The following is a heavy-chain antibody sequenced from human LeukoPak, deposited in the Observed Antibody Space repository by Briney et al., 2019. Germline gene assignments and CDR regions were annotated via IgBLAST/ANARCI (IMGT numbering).Heavy chain of an antibody. J-gene: IGHJ6*02. CDR2: INQDGSEK. Sequence: GGSLRLSCAASGFTFDDHAIHWVRQAPGKGLEWVANINQDGSEKHYVDSVKGRFTISRDNAKNSLYLQMNSLRAEDTAVYYCARHDAGTTYGMDVWGQGTTVTVSS. CDR3: ARHDAGTTYGMDV. V-gene: IGHV3-7*01. D-gene: IGHD1-7*01. CDR1: GFTFDDHA.